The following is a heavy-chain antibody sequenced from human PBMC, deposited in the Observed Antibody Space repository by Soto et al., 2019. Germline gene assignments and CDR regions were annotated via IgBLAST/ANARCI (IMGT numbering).Heavy chain of an antibody. J-gene: IGHJ4*02. CDR1: GFTFSSYA. CDR2: ISGSGGST. V-gene: IGHV3-23*01. CDR3: AKDSITFGGDAPPFFDY. D-gene: IGHD3-16*01. Sequence: GGSLRLSYAASGFTFSSYAMSWVRKAPGKGLEWVSAISGSGGSTYYADSVKGRFTISRDNSKNTLYLQMNSLRAEDTAVYYCAKDSITFGGDAPPFFDYWGQGTLVTVSS.